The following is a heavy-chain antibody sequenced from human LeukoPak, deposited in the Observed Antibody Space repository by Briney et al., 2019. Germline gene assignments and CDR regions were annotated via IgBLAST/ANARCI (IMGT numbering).Heavy chain of an antibody. D-gene: IGHD2-8*01. CDR1: GFTFDDYT. CDR2: ISWDGGST. Sequence: GGSLRLSCSASGFTFDDYTKHWVRQAPGKGLEWVSLISWDGGSTYYADSVKGRFTISRDNSKNTLYLQMNSLRAEDTAVYYCARGNGSPFDYWGQGTLVTVSS. V-gene: IGHV3-43*01. CDR3: ARGNGSPFDY. J-gene: IGHJ4*02.